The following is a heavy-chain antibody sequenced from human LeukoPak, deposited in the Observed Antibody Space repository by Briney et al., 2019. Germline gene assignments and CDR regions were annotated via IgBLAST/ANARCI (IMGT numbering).Heavy chain of an antibody. D-gene: IGHD6-13*01. CDR1: GYTFTSYG. J-gene: IGHJ6*03. Sequence: GASVKISCKASGYTFTSYGISWVRQAPGQGLEWMGWISAYNGNTNYAQKLQGRVTMTTDTSTSTAYMELRSLRSDDTAVYYCAREKTHSSWYQYYSYYYYMDVWGIGTTVTVSS. CDR2: ISAYNGNT. CDR3: AREKTHSSWYQYYSYYYYMDV. V-gene: IGHV1-18*01.